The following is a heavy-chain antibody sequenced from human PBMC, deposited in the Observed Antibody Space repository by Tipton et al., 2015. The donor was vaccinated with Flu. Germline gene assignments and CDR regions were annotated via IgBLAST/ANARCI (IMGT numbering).Heavy chain of an antibody. CDR1: GGSINYYY. CDR3: ARGTSTATMKAFDY. J-gene: IGHJ4*02. D-gene: IGHD4-11*01. Sequence: TLSLTCAVSGGSINYYYWSWIRQSPGKGLEWIGYIYYSGSTYYSPSLKSRATISVDTSRNQCSLKLSSVTAADTAVYYCARGTSTATMKAFDYWGQGTLVTVSS. CDR2: IYYSGST. V-gene: IGHV4-59*01.